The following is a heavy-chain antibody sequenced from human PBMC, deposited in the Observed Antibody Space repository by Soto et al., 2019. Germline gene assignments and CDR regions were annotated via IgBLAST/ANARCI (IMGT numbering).Heavy chain of an antibody. J-gene: IGHJ4*02. V-gene: IGHV3-48*04. D-gene: IGHD2-2*02. CDR3: ARDGPFVVPAAIREAVAGTSSFDY. CDR1: GFTFSTYA. Sequence: EVQLLESGGGLVQPGGSLRLSCVASGFTFSTYAMTWVRQAPGKGLEWVSAISGSGSTIYYADSVKGRFTISRDNAKNSLYLQMNSLRAEDTAVYYCARDGPFVVPAAIREAVAGTSSFDYWGQGTLVTVSS. CDR2: ISGSGSTI.